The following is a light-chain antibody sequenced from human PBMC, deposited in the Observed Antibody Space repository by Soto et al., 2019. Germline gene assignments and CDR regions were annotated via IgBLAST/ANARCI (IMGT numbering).Light chain of an antibody. CDR1: QTISSW. J-gene: IGKJ4*01. Sequence: DIQMTQSPSTLSAFVGDRVTITCRASQTISSWLVWYQQKPGKAPNLLIYKASSLESGVPSRFSGSGSGTEFTLTISSLQPDDFATYYCQQYHSSPVTFGGGTKVEIK. CDR3: QQYHSSPVT. CDR2: KAS. V-gene: IGKV1-5*03.